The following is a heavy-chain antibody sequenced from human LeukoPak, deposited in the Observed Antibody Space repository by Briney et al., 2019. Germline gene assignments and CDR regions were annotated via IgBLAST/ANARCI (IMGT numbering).Heavy chain of an antibody. CDR3: VRDRKIQLWEDYYFDY. J-gene: IGHJ4*02. V-gene: IGHV3-7*01. CDR1: EFTFSNYW. D-gene: IGHD5-18*01. Sequence: PGGSLRISCAASEFTFSNYWMSWVRQAPGKGLEWVANIKQDGSEKYHVESVKGRFTISRDNAKNSLYLQMNSLRAEDTAVYYCVRDRKIQLWEDYYFDYWGQGTLVTVSS. CDR2: IKQDGSEK.